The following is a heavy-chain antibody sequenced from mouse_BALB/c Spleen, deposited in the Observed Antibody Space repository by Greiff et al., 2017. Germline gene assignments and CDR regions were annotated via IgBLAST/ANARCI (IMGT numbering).Heavy chain of an antibody. V-gene: IGHV1-14*01. CDR2: INPYNDCT. CDR3: ARGDYYGYNRFAY. CDR1: GYTFTSYV. Sequence: EVQLQESGPELVKPGASVKMSCKASGYTFTSYVMHWVKQKPGQGLEWIGYINPYNDCTKYNEKFKAKATLTSDKSSSTAYMELSSLTSEDSAVYYCARGDYYGYNRFAYWGQGTLVTVSA. J-gene: IGHJ3*01. D-gene: IGHD2-2*01.